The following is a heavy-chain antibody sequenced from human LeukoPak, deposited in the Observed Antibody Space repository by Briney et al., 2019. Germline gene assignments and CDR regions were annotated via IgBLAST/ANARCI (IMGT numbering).Heavy chain of an antibody. D-gene: IGHD3-9*01. V-gene: IGHV4-59*08. CDR3: ARQGYDILTGYIYAFDI. CDR1: GGSISSYY. CDR2: ISYSGST. J-gene: IGHJ3*02. Sequence: PSETLTLTCTVSGGSISSYYWSWIRQPPGKGLEWIGYISYSGSTNYNPSLKSRVTISIDTSKNQFSLKLRSVTAADTAIYYCARQGYDILTGYIYAFDIWRQGTMVTVSS.